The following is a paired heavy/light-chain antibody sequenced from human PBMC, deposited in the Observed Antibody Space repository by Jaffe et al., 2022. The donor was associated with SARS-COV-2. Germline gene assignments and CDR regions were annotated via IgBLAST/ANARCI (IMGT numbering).Light chain of an antibody. CDR3: LQGRHWPRT. CDR2: KVS. Sequence: DVVMTQSPLSLPVTPGQPASISCTSTQSLVDSDGTTYLSWFHQRPGQPPRQLIYKVSYRDSGVPDRFSGSGSGTDFTLKISRVEAEDVGIYYCLQGRHWPRTFGQGTKVEIK. V-gene: IGKV2-30*01. CDR1: QSLVDSDGTTY. J-gene: IGKJ1*01.
Heavy chain of an antibody. D-gene: IGHD5-18*01. CDR1: GFAFNSYW. V-gene: IGHV3-7*01. CDR2: INQDGSVK. Sequence: EVQLAESGGGLVQPGGSLRLSCAASGFAFNSYWMSWVRQAPGKGLEWVAIINQDGSVKYFVDSVKGRFTISRDNAENSLYLQMNSLRAEDTAVYYCTRDIHRTGDLWGQGTMVTVSS. J-gene: IGHJ3*01. CDR3: TRDIHRTGDL.